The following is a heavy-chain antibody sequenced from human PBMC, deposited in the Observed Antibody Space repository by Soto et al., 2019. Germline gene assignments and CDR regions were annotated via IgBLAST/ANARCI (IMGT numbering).Heavy chain of an antibody. CDR2: IIPIFGTA. J-gene: IGHJ4*02. Sequence: SVKVSCKASVGTFSSYAISWVRQAPGQGLEWMGGIIPIFGTANYARKFQGRVTITADESTSTAYMELSSLRSEDTAVYYCAREGRCGGDCLFDYWGQGTLVTVSS. V-gene: IGHV1-69*13. CDR3: AREGRCGGDCLFDY. CDR1: VGTFSSYA. D-gene: IGHD2-21*02.